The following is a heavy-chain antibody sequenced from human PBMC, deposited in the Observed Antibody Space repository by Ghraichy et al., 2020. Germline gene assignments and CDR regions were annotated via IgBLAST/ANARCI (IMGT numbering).Heavy chain of an antibody. CDR3: ARDRFCGAGNDFQH. Sequence: ASVKVSCTASGYTFTGFGISWVRQAPGQGLEWMGWITPYSGKTNYAQKFQGRVTMTMDTSTTTVYMELRSLRSADTAVYYCARDRFCGAGNDFQHWGQGTLVSFTS. J-gene: IGHJ1*01. D-gene: IGHD3-3*01. V-gene: IGHV1-18*01. CDR2: ITPYSGKT. CDR1: GYTFTGFG.